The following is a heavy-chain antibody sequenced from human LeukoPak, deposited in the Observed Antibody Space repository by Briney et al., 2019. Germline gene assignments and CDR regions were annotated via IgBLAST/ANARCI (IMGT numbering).Heavy chain of an antibody. D-gene: IGHD5-12*01. CDR1: GFTFSNYA. J-gene: IGHJ4*02. Sequence: GGSLRLSCAASGFTFSNYAMSWVRQAQGKGLEWVSIISGSGDNTHYADSVKGRFTISRDNSKNTLYLQMKTLRAEDTAIYYCARRGWLINFDYWGQGTLVTVSS. CDR2: ISGSGDNT. CDR3: ARRGWLINFDY. V-gene: IGHV3-23*01.